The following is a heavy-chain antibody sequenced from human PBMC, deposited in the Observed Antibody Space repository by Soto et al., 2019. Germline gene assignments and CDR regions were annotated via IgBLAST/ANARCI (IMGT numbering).Heavy chain of an antibody. CDR3: AKVLGIFEFDY. V-gene: IGHV3-23*01. CDR1: GGTCSSYA. J-gene: IGHJ4*02. D-gene: IGHD3-3*01. CDR2: IGGSGGST. Sequence: GGSLRHSCAASGGTCSSYAMRWVRQAPGKGLEWGAAIGGSGGSTYYADSVKGRFTISRDNPENTLYLQMNSLRAEDTAVYYCAKVLGIFEFDYWGQGTLVTVSS.